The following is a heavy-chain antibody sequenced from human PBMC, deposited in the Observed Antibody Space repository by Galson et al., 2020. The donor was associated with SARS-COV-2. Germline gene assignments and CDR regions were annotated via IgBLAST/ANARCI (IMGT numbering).Heavy chain of an antibody. D-gene: IGHD3-10*01. V-gene: IGHV5-51*01. CDR1: GSTFTTNW. CDR3: ARHRVATLIRGVIMTDYGMDV. Sequence: GESLKISCETSGSTFTTNWIGWVRQMPGKGLEWMGIIYPGDSNTIYSPSFQGQVTISADKSISTAYLQWSSLKASDTAIYYCARHRVATLIRGVIMTDYGMDVWGQGTTVTVSS. J-gene: IGHJ6*02. CDR2: IYPGDSNT.